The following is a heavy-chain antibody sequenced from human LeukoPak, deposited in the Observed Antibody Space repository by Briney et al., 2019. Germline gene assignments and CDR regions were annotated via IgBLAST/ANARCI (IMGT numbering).Heavy chain of an antibody. Sequence: SETLSLTCTVSGGSISSSSYYWGWIRQPPGKGLEWIGSIYYSGSTNYNPSLKSRVTISVDTSKNQFSLKLSSVTAADTAVYYCARQFADSSGYYLTSDTQFDYWGQGTLVTVSS. J-gene: IGHJ4*02. CDR2: IYYSGST. V-gene: IGHV4-39*01. D-gene: IGHD3-22*01. CDR3: ARQFADSSGYYLTSDTQFDY. CDR1: GGSISSSSYY.